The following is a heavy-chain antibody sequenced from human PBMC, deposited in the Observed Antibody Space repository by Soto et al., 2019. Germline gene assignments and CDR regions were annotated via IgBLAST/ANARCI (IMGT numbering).Heavy chain of an antibody. J-gene: IGHJ6*02. V-gene: IGHV4-31*03. D-gene: IGHD4-17*01. CDR3: ASGGATVTAGTYYYYGMDV. CDR2: IYYSGST. Sequence: QVQLQESGPGLVKPSQTLSLTCTVSGGSISSGGYYWSWIRQHPGKGLEWLGYIYYSGSTYYNPSLKGRVTISVDTSKNQFSLKLSSVTAADTAVYYCASGGATVTAGTYYYYGMDVWGQGTTVTVSS. CDR1: GGSISSGGYY.